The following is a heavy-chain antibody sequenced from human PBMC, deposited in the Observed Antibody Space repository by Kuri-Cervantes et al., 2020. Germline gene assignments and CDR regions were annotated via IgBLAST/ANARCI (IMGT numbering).Heavy chain of an antibody. CDR3: ARDPFTYYYDSSGYPY. CDR2: INSDGSST. CDR1: GFTFSSYA. D-gene: IGHD3-22*01. V-gene: IGHV3-74*01. Sequence: GGSLRLSCAASGFTFSSYAMSWVRQAPGKGLVWVSRINSDGSSTSYADSVKGRFTISRDNAKNTLYLQMNSLRAEDTAVYYCARDPFTYYYDSSGYPYWGQGTLVTVSS. J-gene: IGHJ4*02.